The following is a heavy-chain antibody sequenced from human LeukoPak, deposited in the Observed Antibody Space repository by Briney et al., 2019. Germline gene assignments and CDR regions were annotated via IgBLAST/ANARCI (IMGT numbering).Heavy chain of an antibody. J-gene: IGHJ4*02. CDR1: GFTFSSYA. D-gene: IGHD1-26*01. Sequence: GGSLRLSCAASGFTFSSYAMHWVRQAPGKGLEWVAVISYDGSNKYYADSVKGRFTISRDNSKNTLYLQMNSLRAEDTAVYYCARVFGSYYSPFDYWGQGTLVTVSS. CDR2: ISYDGSNK. V-gene: IGHV3-30*04. CDR3: ARVFGSYYSPFDY.